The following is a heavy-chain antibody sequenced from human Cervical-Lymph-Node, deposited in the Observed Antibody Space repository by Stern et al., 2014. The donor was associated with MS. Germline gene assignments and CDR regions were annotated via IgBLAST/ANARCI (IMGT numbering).Heavy chain of an antibody. CDR2: IHPGSGTP. CDR1: GYIYTSYN. J-gene: IGHJ4*02. D-gene: IGHD4-11*01. V-gene: IGHV1-46*01. CDR3: AISNADDY. Sequence: VQLVQSGAEVKKPGASVKVSCKAFGYIYTSYNIHWVRQAPGQGLEWMGIIHPGSGTPHSPHKFQGRITMTRDTSTGTVYMDLRSLRSTDTAVYYCAISNADDYWGQGPLVTVPS.